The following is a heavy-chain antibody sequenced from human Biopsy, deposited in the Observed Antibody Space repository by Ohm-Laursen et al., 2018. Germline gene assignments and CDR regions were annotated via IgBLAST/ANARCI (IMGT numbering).Heavy chain of an antibody. J-gene: IGHJ6*02. V-gene: IGHV4-34*01. D-gene: IGHD3-22*01. CDR2: INHSGRT. Sequence: TLSLTSAVYGESFNGYYWSWIRQTPGKGLERIGEINHSGRTNYNPSLKSRVTISVDTSKNQFSLKVRSVTAADTAVYYCVRGVDYYDPYHYYALDVWGQGTTVTVSS. CDR3: VRGVDYYDPYHYYALDV. CDR1: GESFNGYY.